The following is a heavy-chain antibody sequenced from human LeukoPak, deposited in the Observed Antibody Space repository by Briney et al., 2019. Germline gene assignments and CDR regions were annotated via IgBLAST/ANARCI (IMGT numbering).Heavy chain of an antibody. V-gene: IGHV4-4*02. CDR3: ARGYDSSGYGAFDI. Sequence: SETLSLTCSVSAGSISSSSWWSWVRQSPVKGLEWIGEIYLYGTTNYNPTLKSRVTMSVDRPKNQFSLKLSSVTAADTAVYYCARGYDSSGYGAFDIWGQGTMVTVSS. J-gene: IGHJ3*02. CDR2: IYLYGTT. D-gene: IGHD3-22*01. CDR1: AGSISSSSW.